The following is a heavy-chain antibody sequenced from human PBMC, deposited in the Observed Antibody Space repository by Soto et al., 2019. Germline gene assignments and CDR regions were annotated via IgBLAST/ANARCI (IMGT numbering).Heavy chain of an antibody. Sequence: ASVKVSCKVSGYTLTELSMHWVRQAPGKGLEWMGGFDPEDGETIYAQKFQGRVTMTEDTSTDTAYMELSSLRSEDTAVYYCATGPPVDTAMVNFDYWGQGTLVTVSS. CDR1: GYTLTELS. D-gene: IGHD5-18*01. V-gene: IGHV1-24*01. CDR3: ATGPPVDTAMVNFDY. CDR2: FDPEDGET. J-gene: IGHJ4*02.